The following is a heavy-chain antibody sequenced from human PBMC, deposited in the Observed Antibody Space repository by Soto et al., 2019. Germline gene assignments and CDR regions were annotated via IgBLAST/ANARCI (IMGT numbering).Heavy chain of an antibody. CDR2: XNAGNXNT. D-gene: IGHD3-10*01. CDR1: GSTFTRYG. CDR3: ARRGTNSWFDP. Sequence: XSVKVSCKASGSTFTRYGISWVRQAPGQRLEWMGWXNAGNXNTKYSQKFQGXVTITRDTSASTAYMELSSLRSEDTAVYYCARRGTNSWFDPWGQGTLVTVSS. J-gene: IGHJ5*02. V-gene: IGHV1-3*01.